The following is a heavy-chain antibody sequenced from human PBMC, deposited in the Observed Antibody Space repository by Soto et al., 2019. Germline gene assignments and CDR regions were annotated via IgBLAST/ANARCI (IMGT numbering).Heavy chain of an antibody. CDR3: ARLSLRSRLKPMYSTGWYQGYYFDH. CDR2: IYYSGST. D-gene: IGHD6-19*01. V-gene: IGHV4-39*01. CDR1: GGSITSGDDY. J-gene: IGHJ4*02. Sequence: PSETLSLTCSVSGGSITSGDDYWGWIRQPPGKGLEWIGSIYYSGSTYHNPSLKSRVTVSVDTSKNQFSLKLTSVTAADTAVYYCARLSLRSRLKPMYSTGWYQGYYFDHWGQGTLVTVSS.